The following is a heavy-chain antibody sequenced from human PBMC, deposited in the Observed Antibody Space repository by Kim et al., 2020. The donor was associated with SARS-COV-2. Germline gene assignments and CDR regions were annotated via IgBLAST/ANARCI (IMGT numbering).Heavy chain of an antibody. V-gene: IGHV4-30-2*01. CDR1: GGSIRDGGYS. CDR2: VFHSGNT. CDR3: ARGGAYHVPFDP. D-gene: IGHD2-21*01. Sequence: SETLSLTCTVSGGSIRDGGYSWSWVRQPPGKGLEWIGYVFHSGNTYYNPSLESRVTISVDKSKNQFSLDLKSVMAADTAVYYCARGGAYHVPFDPWGQGTLVTVSS. J-gene: IGHJ5*02.